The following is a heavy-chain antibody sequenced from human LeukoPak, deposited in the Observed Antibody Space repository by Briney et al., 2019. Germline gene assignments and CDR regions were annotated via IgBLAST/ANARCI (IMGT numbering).Heavy chain of an antibody. CDR3: ARRGYHDYSGFDY. V-gene: IGHV3-21*01. J-gene: IGHJ4*02. D-gene: IGHD1-26*01. Sequence: GGSLRLSCEASGFTFSNFIMHWVRQAPGKGLEWVSSISGRSDDIYYADSVQGRFTISRDNSKNSLYLQMKSLRAEDTALYYCARRGYHDYSGFDYWGQGTLVTVSS. CDR1: GFTFSNFI. CDR2: ISGRSDDI.